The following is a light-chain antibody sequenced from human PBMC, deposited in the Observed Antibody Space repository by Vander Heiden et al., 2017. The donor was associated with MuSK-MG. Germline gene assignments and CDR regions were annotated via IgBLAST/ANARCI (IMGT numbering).Light chain of an antibody. CDR1: SSNFGAGHD. CDR3: QSYDSSLTAYV. Sequence: QSVLTQPPSVSGAPGPRVTISCTGSSSNFGAGHDVHWYQQLPGRAPKLLIYGNINRPSGVPDRFSGSKSGTSASLAISGLQAEDEADYYCQSYDSSLTAYVFGTGTKVTVL. V-gene: IGLV1-40*01. CDR2: GNI. J-gene: IGLJ1*01.